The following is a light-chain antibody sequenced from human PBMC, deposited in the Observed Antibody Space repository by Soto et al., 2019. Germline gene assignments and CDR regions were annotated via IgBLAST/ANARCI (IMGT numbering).Light chain of an antibody. V-gene: IGLV1-47*01. J-gene: IGLJ2*01. Sequence: QSVLTQPPSASGTPGQRVTISCSGSSSNIGSNYVYWYQQLPGTAPKLLIYRNNQRPSGVPDRFSGSKSGTSASLAISGLRSEDEADYYCAAWDDSLSVHVVFGGGTKL. CDR1: SSNIGSNY. CDR2: RNN. CDR3: AAWDDSLSVHVV.